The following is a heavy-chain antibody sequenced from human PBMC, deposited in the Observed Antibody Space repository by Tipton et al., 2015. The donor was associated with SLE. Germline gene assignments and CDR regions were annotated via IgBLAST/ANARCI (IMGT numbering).Heavy chain of an antibody. CDR1: GGSFSGYY. Sequence: GLVKPSETLSLTCAVYGGSFSGYYWSWIRQPPGKGLEWIGEISHRGSTNYNPSLKSRVTISVDTSKNQFSLKLSSMTAADTAMYYCVRDPQGYYYDSRGYFDLWGRGTLVTVSS. D-gene: IGHD3-22*01. V-gene: IGHV4-34*01. CDR2: ISHRGST. J-gene: IGHJ2*01. CDR3: VRDPQGYYYDSRGYFDL.